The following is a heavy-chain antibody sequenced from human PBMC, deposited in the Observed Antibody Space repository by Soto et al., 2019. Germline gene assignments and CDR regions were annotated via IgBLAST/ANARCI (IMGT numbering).Heavy chain of an antibody. V-gene: IGHV3-48*03. Sequence: PGWSLRLSCAASGFTFSSYEMNWVRQAPGKGLEWVSYISSSGSTIYYADSVKGRFTISRDNAKNSLYLQMNSLRAEDTAVYYCARDPLPPPGAFDIWGQGTMVTVSS. CDR1: GFTFSSYE. CDR3: ARDPLPPPGAFDI. J-gene: IGHJ3*02. CDR2: ISSSGSTI.